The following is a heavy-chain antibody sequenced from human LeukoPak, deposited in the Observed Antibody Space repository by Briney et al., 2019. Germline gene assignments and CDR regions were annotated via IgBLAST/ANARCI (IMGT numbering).Heavy chain of an antibody. CDR1: GYTFTGYC. CDR2: INPNSGDT. Sequence: GASVKVSCKASGYTFTGYCMHWVRQAPGQGLEWMGWINPNSGDTNYAQKFQGRVTMTRDTSINTAYMELSRLRTDDTAVYYCAKNPYEYYFDYWGQGTLVTVSS. V-gene: IGHV1-2*02. CDR3: AKNPYEYYFDY. D-gene: IGHD5-12*01. J-gene: IGHJ4*02.